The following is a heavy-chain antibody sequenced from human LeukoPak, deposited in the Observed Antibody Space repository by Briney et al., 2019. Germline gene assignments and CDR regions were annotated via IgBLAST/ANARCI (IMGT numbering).Heavy chain of an antibody. V-gene: IGHV1-18*01. CDR2: ISTYTGDT. D-gene: IGHD3/OR15-3a*01. CDR1: GYIFTQYG. Sequence: ASVKVSCKAFGYIFTQYGISWVRQPPGQGLEWMASISTYTGDTNNAQNFQARVTMTTDTFTSTAYIELRGLRSAVSAVYYCARRTGYNYYYMDVWGQGTTVTVSS. J-gene: IGHJ6*03. CDR3: ARRTGYNYYYMDV.